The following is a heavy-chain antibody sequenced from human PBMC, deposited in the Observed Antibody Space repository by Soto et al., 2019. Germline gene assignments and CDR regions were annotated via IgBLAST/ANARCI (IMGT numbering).Heavy chain of an antibody. V-gene: IGHV1-18*01. CDR3: ARAAIFFDSSGYYDAFDI. CDR1: GYTFTSYG. J-gene: IGHJ3*02. Sequence: QVQLVQSGAEVKKPGASVKVSCKASGYTFTSYGISWVRQAPGQGLEWMGWISAYNGNTNYAQKLPASATMTTDTSTSTAYRELRSLRSDDTAVYYCARAAIFFDSSGYYDAFDIWGQGTMVTVSS. CDR2: ISAYNGNT. D-gene: IGHD3-22*01.